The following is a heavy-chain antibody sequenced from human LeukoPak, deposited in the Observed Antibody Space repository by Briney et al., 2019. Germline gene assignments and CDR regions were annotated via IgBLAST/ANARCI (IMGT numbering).Heavy chain of an antibody. CDR3: ARVEGGSGWYYFDY. CDR1: GFTFSSYS. Sequence: GGSLRLSCAASGFTFSSYSLNWVRQAPGKGLEWVSCISSSSSYIDYADSVKGRFTISRDNAKNSLYLQMNSLRAEDTAVYYCARVEGGSGWYYFDYWGQGTLVTVSS. CDR2: ISSSSSYI. D-gene: IGHD6-19*01. V-gene: IGHV3-21*01. J-gene: IGHJ4*02.